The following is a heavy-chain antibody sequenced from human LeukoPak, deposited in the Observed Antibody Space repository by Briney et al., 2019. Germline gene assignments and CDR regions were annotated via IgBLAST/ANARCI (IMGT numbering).Heavy chain of an antibody. CDR3: ATAYSSGWADY. Sequence: GGSLRLPCAASGINFSGYAMHWVRQAPGKGLEWVAIISYDGSNKNYADSVKGRLTISRDNSNNMLFLQLNSLRTDDTAVYFCATAYSSGWADYWGQGTLVTVSS. CDR2: ISYDGSNK. CDR1: GINFSGYA. J-gene: IGHJ4*02. D-gene: IGHD6-19*01. V-gene: IGHV3-30*04.